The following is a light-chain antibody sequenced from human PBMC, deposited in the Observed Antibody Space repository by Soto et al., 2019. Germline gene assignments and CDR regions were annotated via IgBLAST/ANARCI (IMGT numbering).Light chain of an antibody. V-gene: IGLV2-8*01. J-gene: IGLJ2*01. CDR3: GSYGGTNSLKV. CDR1: SSDVGGYNY. CDR2: EVS. Sequence: QSVLTQPPSASGSPGQSVTISCTGTSSDVGGYNYVSWYQQHPGKAPKVMMYEVSKRPSGVPDRFSGSKSGNTASLTVSGLQAEDEADYYCGSYGGTNSLKVFGGGTKLTVL.